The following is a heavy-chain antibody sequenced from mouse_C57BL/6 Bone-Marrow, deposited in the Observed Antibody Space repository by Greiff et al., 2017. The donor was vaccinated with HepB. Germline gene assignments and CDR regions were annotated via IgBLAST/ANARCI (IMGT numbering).Heavy chain of an antibody. CDR1: GYTFTDYY. CDR3: ARPLLLWLRRAFDY. D-gene: IGHD2-2*01. CDR2: IFPGSGST. J-gene: IGHJ2*01. Sequence: VQLVESGPELVKPGASVKISCKASGYTFTDYYINWVKQRPGQGLEWIGWIFPGSGSTYYNEKFKGKATLTVDKSSSTAYMLLSSLTSEDSAVYFCARPLLLWLRRAFDYWGQGTTLTVSS. V-gene: IGHV1-75*01.